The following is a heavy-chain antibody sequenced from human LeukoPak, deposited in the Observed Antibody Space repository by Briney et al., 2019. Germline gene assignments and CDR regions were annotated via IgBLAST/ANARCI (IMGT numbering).Heavy chain of an antibody. Sequence: GGSLRLSCAASGFTFSSYAMHWVRQAPGKGLEWVAVISYDGSNKYYADSVKGRFTISRDNSKNTLYLQMNSLKTEDTAVYYCTTDPWDIVVVVAATRVDYWGQGTLVTVSS. CDR1: GFTFSSYA. J-gene: IGHJ4*02. D-gene: IGHD2-15*01. CDR3: TTDPWDIVVVVAATRVDY. V-gene: IGHV3-30*04. CDR2: ISYDGSNK.